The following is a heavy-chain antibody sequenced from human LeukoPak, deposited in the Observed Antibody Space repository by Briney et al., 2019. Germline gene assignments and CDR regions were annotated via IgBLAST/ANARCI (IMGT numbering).Heavy chain of an antibody. J-gene: IGHJ5*02. CDR1: GYTLTELS. Sequence: ASVKVSCKVSGYTLTELSMHWLRQARGKGLEWMGGFDPEDGETIYAQKFQGRVTMTEDTSTDTAYMELSSLRSEDTAVYYCATAGIAAAGRINWFDPWGQGTLVTVSS. D-gene: IGHD6-13*01. V-gene: IGHV1-24*01. CDR3: ATAGIAAAGRINWFDP. CDR2: FDPEDGET.